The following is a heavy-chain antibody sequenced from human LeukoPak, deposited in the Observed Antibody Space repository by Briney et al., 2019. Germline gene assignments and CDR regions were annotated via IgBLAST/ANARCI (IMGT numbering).Heavy chain of an antibody. Sequence: SETLSLTCTVSGGSISSYYWSWIRQPPGKGLEWIGYIYYSGSTNYNTSLKSRVTISVDTSKNQFSLKLSSVTAADTAVYYCARGGSTDYYDSSGYYFGYWGQGTLVTVSS. J-gene: IGHJ4*02. V-gene: IGHV4-59*01. CDR1: GGSISSYY. CDR2: IYYSGST. CDR3: ARGGSTDYYDSSGYYFGY. D-gene: IGHD3-22*01.